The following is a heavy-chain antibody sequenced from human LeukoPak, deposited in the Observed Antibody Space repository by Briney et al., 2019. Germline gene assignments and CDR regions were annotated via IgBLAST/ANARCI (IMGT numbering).Heavy chain of an antibody. J-gene: IGHJ4*02. D-gene: IGHD5-24*01. CDR3: ARSAAFTRWLQLDY. CDR1: GGSISSSSYY. CDR2: IYYSGST. Sequence: SETLSLTCTVSGGSISSSSYYWGWIRQPPGKGLEWIGSIYYSGSTYYNPSLKSRVTISVDTSKNQFSLKLSSVTAADTAVYYCARSAAFTRWLQLDYWGQGTLVTVSS. V-gene: IGHV4-39*01.